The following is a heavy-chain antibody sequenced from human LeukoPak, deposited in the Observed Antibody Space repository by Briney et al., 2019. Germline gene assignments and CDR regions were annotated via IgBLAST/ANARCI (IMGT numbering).Heavy chain of an antibody. J-gene: IGHJ4*02. V-gene: IGHV3-11*05. Sequence: GGSLRLSCAASGFTFSDYYMSWIRQAPGKGLEWISYISGSSSYRNHADSVKGRFTISIDNAKNSLYLQMNSLRAEDTAVYYCARGGGYCSATGCYPFDYWGQGTLVTVSS. CDR3: ARGGGYCSATGCYPFDY. CDR2: ISGSSSYR. D-gene: IGHD2-2*01. CDR1: GFTFSDYY.